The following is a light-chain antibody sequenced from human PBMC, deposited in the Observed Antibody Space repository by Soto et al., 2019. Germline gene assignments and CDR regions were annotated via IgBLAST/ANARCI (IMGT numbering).Light chain of an antibody. CDR1: TSNIGRNT. J-gene: IGLJ1*01. Sequence: QSALTQPPSASGTAGQRVTISCSGSTSNIGRNTVNWYQQLPGTAPKTLIYSNNQRPSGVPDRFSGSKSGTSGSLAISGLLSEDEADYYCAAWDDTLNGYVFGTGTQLTVL. V-gene: IGLV1-44*01. CDR2: SNN. CDR3: AAWDDTLNGYV.